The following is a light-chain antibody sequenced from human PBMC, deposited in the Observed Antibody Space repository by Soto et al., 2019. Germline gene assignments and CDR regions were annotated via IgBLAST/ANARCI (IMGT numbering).Light chain of an antibody. J-gene: IGLJ2*01. CDR1: SSDVGSYNL. CDR2: EGS. V-gene: IGLV2-23*03. CDR3: CSYAGSSTLPVV. Sequence: QSVLTQPASVSGSPGQSITISCTGTSSDVGSYNLVSWYQQHPGKAPKLMIYEGSKRPSGVSNRFSGSNSGNTAYLTISGLQAEYVSDYYCCSYAGSSTLPVVLGGGTKLTV.